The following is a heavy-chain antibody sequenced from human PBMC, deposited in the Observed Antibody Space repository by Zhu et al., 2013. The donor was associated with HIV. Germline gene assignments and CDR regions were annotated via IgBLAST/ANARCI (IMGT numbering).Heavy chain of an antibody. Sequence: EVQLLESGGGLVQPGGSLRLSCAASGFTFSSYAMSWVRQAPGKGLEWVSAISGSGGFTYYADSVKGRFTISRDNSKNTLYLQMNSLRAEDTAVYYCAKSSGSYSGSYGYWGQGTLGHRLL. V-gene: IGHV3-23*01. CDR1: GFTFSSYA. D-gene: IGHD1-26*01. CDR2: ISGSGGFT. CDR3: AKSSGSYSGSYGY. J-gene: IGHJ4*02.